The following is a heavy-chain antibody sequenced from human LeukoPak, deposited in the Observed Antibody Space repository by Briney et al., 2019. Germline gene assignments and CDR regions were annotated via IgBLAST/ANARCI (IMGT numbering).Heavy chain of an antibody. CDR2: IYYSGST. D-gene: IGHD3-22*01. CDR3: AGASYDSSGVH. Sequence: PSETLSLTCTVSGGSISSYYWSWIRQPPGKGLEWIGYIYYSGSTNYNPSLKSRVTISVDTSKNQFSLKLSSVTAANTAVYYCAGASYDSSGVHWGQGTLVTVSS. CDR1: GGSISSYY. V-gene: IGHV4-59*01. J-gene: IGHJ4*02.